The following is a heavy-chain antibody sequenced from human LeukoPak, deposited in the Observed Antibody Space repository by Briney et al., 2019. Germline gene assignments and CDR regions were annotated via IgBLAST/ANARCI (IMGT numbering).Heavy chain of an antibody. CDR3: SRWGAVNGFDI. D-gene: IGHD3-16*01. CDR1: GGSISSFY. CDR2: ISDSGST. Sequence: SETLSLTCTVSGGSISSFYWSWIRQSPGKGLEWIAYISDSGSTNYESSLKSRVTISIDTSRNQFSLNLTSVTPADTAVYYCSRWGAVNGFDIWGQGTMVTVSS. V-gene: IGHV4-59*01. J-gene: IGHJ3*02.